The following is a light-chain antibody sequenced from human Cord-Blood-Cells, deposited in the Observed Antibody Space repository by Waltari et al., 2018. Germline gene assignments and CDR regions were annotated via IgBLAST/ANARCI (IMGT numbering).Light chain of an antibody. Sequence: QSALTQPASVSGSPGQSITISCTGTSSDVGGYNYVSWYQQHPGKAPKLMIYDVSKRPSGVSNRFSGSKSGNTASLTISGLQAEDEADYYCSSYTSSSRVFGGGTKLTVI. CDR3: SSYTSSSRV. CDR2: DVS. J-gene: IGLJ3*02. CDR1: SSDVGGYNY. V-gene: IGLV2-14*01.